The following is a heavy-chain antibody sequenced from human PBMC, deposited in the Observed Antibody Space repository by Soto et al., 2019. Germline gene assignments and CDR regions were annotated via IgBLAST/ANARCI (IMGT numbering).Heavy chain of an antibody. CDR1: GFTFSSYA. D-gene: IGHD3-10*01. CDR3: AKSPTPTPGYYGSGIIFTVDYFDY. Sequence: PGGSLRLSCAAAGFTFSSYAMSWVRQAPGKGLEWVSAISGSGGSTYYADSVKGRFTISRDNSKNTLYLQMNSLRAEDTAVYYCAKSPTPTPGYYGSGIIFTVDYFDYWGQGTLVTVSS. V-gene: IGHV3-23*01. CDR2: ISGSGGST. J-gene: IGHJ4*02.